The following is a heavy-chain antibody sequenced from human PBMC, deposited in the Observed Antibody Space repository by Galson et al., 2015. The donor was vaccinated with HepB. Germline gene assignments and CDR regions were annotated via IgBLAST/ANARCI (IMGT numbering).Heavy chain of an antibody. J-gene: IGHJ4*02. D-gene: IGHD3-22*01. CDR1: GGSINSNKW. CDR3: ARRDKYDGSTNYYPFDS. CDR2: IHHSGST. V-gene: IGHV4-4*02. Sequence: SETLSLTCAVSGGSINSNKWWSWVRQPPGEGLEWIGEIHHSGSTNYNPSLKSRLSISIDKSKNQFSLDLSSVTAADTAIYYCARRDKYDGSTNYYPFDSWGQGTLVTVSS.